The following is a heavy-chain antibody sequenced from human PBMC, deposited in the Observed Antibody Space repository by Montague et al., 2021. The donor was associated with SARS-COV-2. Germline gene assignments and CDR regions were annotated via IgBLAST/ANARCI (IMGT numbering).Heavy chain of an antibody. D-gene: IGHD1-1*01. CDR3: ARGAPGY. V-gene: IGHV4-34*01. Sequence: SETLSLTCAVYGGSFSDYHWTWIRQSPGEGLEWIGQINYGGSTKYNPSLKSRVTISIDTSKNRFSLKLTSVTAADTAVYYCARGAPGYWGQGTLVTVS. CDR2: INYGGST. J-gene: IGHJ4*02. CDR1: GGSFSDYH.